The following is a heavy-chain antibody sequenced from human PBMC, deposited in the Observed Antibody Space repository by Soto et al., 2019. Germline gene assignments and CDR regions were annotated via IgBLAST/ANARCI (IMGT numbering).Heavy chain of an antibody. J-gene: IGHJ4*02. D-gene: IGHD3-22*01. V-gene: IGHV3-30*18. CDR1: GFTFSSYG. Sequence: GGSLRLSCAASGFTFSSYGMHWVRQAPGKGLEWVAVISYDGSNKYYADSVKGRFTISRDNSKNTLYLQMNSLRAEDTAVYYCAKTYYYDSSAVLDYWGQGTLVTVSS. CDR2: ISYDGSNK. CDR3: AKTYYYDSSAVLDY.